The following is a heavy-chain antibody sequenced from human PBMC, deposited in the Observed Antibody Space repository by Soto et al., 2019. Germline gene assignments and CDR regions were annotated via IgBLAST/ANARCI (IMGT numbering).Heavy chain of an antibody. D-gene: IGHD3-3*01. J-gene: IGHJ3*02. Sequence: SLRLSCAASGFTFDDYAMHWVRQAPGKGLEWVSGISWNSGSIGYADSVKGRFTISRDNAKNSLYLQMNSLRAEDTALYYCAKDRTGAVGFWSGFDAFDIWGQGTMVTVSS. CDR3: AKDRTGAVGFWSGFDAFDI. CDR1: GFTFDDYA. CDR2: ISWNSGSI. V-gene: IGHV3-9*01.